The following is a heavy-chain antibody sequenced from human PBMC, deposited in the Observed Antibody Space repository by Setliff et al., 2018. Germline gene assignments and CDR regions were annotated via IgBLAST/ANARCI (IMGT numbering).Heavy chain of an antibody. Sequence: GGSLRLSCAASGFSFSNYAMHWVRQAPGKGLEWVAVISYDGINKYYADSVKGRFTISRDNAKNSLYLQMNSLRAGDTAVYYCARVGRERSNGECYSTTPCYSYYMDVWGKGTTVTVSS. CDR2: ISYDGINK. J-gene: IGHJ6*03. D-gene: IGHD2-8*01. V-gene: IGHV3-30*07. CDR1: GFSFSNYA. CDR3: ARVGRERSNGECYSTTPCYSYYMDV.